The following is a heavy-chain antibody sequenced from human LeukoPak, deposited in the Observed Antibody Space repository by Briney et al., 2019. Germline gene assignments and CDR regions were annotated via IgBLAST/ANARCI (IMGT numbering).Heavy chain of an antibody. CDR1: GFTFSSYG. J-gene: IGHJ6*02. D-gene: IGHD3-10*01. V-gene: IGHV3-33*01. CDR3: ARDVWFGELQYYYYGMDV. Sequence: GGSLRLSCAASGFTFSSYGMHWVRQAPGKGLEWVAVIWYDGSNKYYADSVKGRFTISRDNSKNTLYLQMNSLRAEDTAVYYCARDVWFGELQYYYYGMDVWGQGTTVTVSS. CDR2: IWYDGSNK.